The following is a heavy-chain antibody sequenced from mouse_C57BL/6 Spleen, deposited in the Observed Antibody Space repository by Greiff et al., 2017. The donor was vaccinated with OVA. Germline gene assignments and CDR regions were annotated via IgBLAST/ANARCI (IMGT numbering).Heavy chain of an antibody. CDR3: ARHGYYGSSYNWYFDV. Sequence: EVNLVESGGDLVKPGGSLKLSCAASGFTFSSYGMSWVRQTPDKRLEWVATISSGGSYTYYPDSVKGRFTISRDNAKNTLYLQMSSLKSEDTAMYYCARHGYYGSSYNWYFDVGGTGTTVTVSS. D-gene: IGHD1-1*01. CDR2: ISSGGSYT. J-gene: IGHJ1*03. V-gene: IGHV5-6*01. CDR1: GFTFSSYG.